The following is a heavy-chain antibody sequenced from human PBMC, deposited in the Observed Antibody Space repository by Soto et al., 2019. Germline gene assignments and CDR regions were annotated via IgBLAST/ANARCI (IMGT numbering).Heavy chain of an antibody. J-gene: IGHJ5*02. V-gene: IGHV3-23*01. CDR2: ISGSGGST. Sequence: PGGSLRLSCAASGFTFSSYAMSWVRQAPGKGLEWVSAISGSGGSTYYADSVKGRFTISRDNSKNTLYLQMNSLRAEDTAVYYCAKDGPFKVWADIVVVPAAFDPWGQGTLVTVS. CDR3: AKDGPFKVWADIVVVPAAFDP. CDR1: GFTFSSYA. D-gene: IGHD2-2*01.